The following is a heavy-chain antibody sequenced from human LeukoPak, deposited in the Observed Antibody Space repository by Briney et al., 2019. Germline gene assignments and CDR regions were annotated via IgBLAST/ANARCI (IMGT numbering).Heavy chain of an antibody. CDR1: GFTFSSSG. CDR3: AREGDGYTAPFDY. CDR2: IRYDGSNK. V-gene: IGHV3-30*02. J-gene: IGHJ4*02. Sequence: GGSLRLSCAASGFTFSSSGMHWVRQAPGKGLKWVAFIRYDGSNKYYADSVKGRFTISRDNSKNTLFLQMNSLRAEDTAVYYCAREGDGYTAPFDYWGQGTLVTVSS. D-gene: IGHD5-24*01.